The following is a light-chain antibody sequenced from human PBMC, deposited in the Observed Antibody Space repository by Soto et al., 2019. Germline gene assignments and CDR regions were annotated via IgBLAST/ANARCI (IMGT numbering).Light chain of an antibody. V-gene: IGKV1-6*01. Sequence: AIQMTQSPSSLSASVGDRVTITCRASQGIRNDLGWYQQKPGKAPKLRIYAASSLQSGVPSRFSGSGSGTDFTLTISSLQPEDFATYYCQQYENLPTFGQGTRLEIK. CDR1: QGIRND. J-gene: IGKJ5*01. CDR2: AAS. CDR3: QQYENLPT.